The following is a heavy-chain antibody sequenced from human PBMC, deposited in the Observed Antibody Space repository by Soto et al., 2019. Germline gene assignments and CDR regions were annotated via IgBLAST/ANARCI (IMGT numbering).Heavy chain of an antibody. J-gene: IGHJ5*02. Sequence: SETLSLTCAVYGGSFSGYYWSWIRQPPGKGLEWIGEINHSGSTNYNPSLKSRVTISVDTSKNQFSLKLSSVTAADTAVYYCARGHVVVVAANWFDPWGQGTLVTVSS. CDR3: ARGHVVVVAANWFDP. CDR1: GGSFSGYY. D-gene: IGHD2-15*01. V-gene: IGHV4-34*01. CDR2: INHSGST.